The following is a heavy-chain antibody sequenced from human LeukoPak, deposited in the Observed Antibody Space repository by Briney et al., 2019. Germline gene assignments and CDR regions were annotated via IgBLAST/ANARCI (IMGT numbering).Heavy chain of an antibody. J-gene: IGHJ4*02. D-gene: IGHD3-10*01. CDR3: ARDRGPRTGSMVREAYDY. V-gene: IGHV3-74*01. Sequence: GGSLRLSCAASGFTFSDYWIHWVRQAPGKGLVWVSRINTDGSITNYADSVKGRFSISRDNAKNTLYLQMSSLRAEDTAVYYCARDRGPRTGSMVREAYDYWGQGTLVTVSS. CDR2: INTDGSIT. CDR1: GFTFSDYW.